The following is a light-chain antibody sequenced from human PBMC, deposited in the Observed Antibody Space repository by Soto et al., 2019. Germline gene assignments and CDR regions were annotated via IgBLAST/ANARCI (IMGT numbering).Light chain of an antibody. V-gene: IGLV2-14*01. J-gene: IGLJ2*01. Sequence: QSALTQPASVSGSPGQSITISCTGTSSDVGGYDYVSWYQQHPGKAPKLMIYDISHRPSGVSDRFSGSKSANTASLTISGLQAEDEADYYCSSFTASNTEVFGGGTKLTVL. CDR1: SSDVGGYDY. CDR2: DIS. CDR3: SSFTASNTEV.